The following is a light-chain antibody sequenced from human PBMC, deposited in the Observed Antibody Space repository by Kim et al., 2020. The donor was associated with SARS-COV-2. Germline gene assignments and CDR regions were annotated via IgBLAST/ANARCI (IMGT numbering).Light chain of an antibody. CDR1: RSNIGNNY. CDR2: DSD. CDR3: ATWDSSLSGVV. Sequence: GQKVTISCSGSRSNIGNNYVSWYQQLPGRVPKRLIYDSDKRPSGIPDRFSGSRSGTSATLGITGLQTGDEADYYCATWDSSLSGVVFGGGTKVTVL. J-gene: IGLJ2*01. V-gene: IGLV1-51*01.